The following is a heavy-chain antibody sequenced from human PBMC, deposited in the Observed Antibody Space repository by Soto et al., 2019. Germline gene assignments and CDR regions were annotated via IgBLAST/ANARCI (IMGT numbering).Heavy chain of an antibody. V-gene: IGHV3-11*01. Sequence: QMQLVESGGGLVKPGGSLRLSCAASDFTFSDYLMSWIRQTPGRGLEWISYITNDGTVTSYADSVKGRFTISRDNDKNALYLQMTRLRADDTALYYCATVGSCRSGSCYFDYLDRWGQVSRVTVSS. CDR2: ITNDGTVT. J-gene: IGHJ4*02. CDR3: ATVGSCRSGSCYFDYLDR. CDR1: DFTFSDYL. D-gene: IGHD2-15*01.